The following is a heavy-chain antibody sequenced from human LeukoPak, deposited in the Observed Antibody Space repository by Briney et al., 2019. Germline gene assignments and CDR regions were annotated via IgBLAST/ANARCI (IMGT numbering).Heavy chain of an antibody. CDR1: GFTFSSYA. V-gene: IGHV3-30-3*01. J-gene: IGHJ4*02. D-gene: IGHD3-10*01. CDR3: ARDPDYYGSGSIDY. CDR2: ISYDGSNK. Sequence: GGSLRLSCAASGFTFSSYAMHWVRQAPGKGLEWVAVISYDGSNKYYADSVKGRFTISRDNSKNTLYLQMNSLRAEDTAVYYCARDPDYYGSGSIDYWGQGTLVTVSS.